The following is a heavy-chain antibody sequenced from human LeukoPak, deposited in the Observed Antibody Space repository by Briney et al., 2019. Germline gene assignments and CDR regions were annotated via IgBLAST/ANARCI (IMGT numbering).Heavy chain of an antibody. J-gene: IGHJ3*02. CDR2: IYYSGST. Sequence: SETLSLTCSVSGGSISSGDYYWRWIRQPPGKGLEWIGYIYYSGSTYYNPSLKSRVTISVDTSKNQFSLKLSSVTAADTAVYYCVLGWNYASAFDIWGQGTMVTVFS. CDR1: GGSISSGDYY. V-gene: IGHV4-30-4*08. CDR3: VLGWNYASAFDI. D-gene: IGHD1-7*01.